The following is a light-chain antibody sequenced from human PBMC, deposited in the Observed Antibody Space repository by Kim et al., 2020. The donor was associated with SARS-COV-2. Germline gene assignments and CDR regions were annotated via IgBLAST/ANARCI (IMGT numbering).Light chain of an antibody. Sequence: QSALTQPRSVSGSPGQSVTISCTGTSSDVGGYNYVSWYQKHPGKAPKPMIYDVNDRPSGVPDRFSGSKSGNTASLTISGLQAEDEADYYCCSYAGGYSHVLFGGGTQLTVL. CDR1: SSDVGGYNY. CDR3: CSYAGGYSHVL. CDR2: DVN. J-gene: IGLJ2*01. V-gene: IGLV2-11*01.